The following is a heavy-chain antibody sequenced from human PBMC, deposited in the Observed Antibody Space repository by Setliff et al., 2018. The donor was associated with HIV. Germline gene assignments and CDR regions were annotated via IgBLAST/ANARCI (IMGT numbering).Heavy chain of an antibody. V-gene: IGHV4-30-4*08. Sequence: SETLSLTCTVSGGSISIGDYYWSWIRQPPGKGLEWIGYIYYSGSIYYNPSLKSRLTISIDTSKNQFSLKLSYVTAADTSVYYCARAPLSRLRSYYYYYCMDVLGQGTTVTVSS. D-gene: IGHD4-17*01. CDR2: IYYSGSI. CDR1: GGSISIGDYY. CDR3: ARAPLSRLRSYYYYYCMDV. J-gene: IGHJ6*02.